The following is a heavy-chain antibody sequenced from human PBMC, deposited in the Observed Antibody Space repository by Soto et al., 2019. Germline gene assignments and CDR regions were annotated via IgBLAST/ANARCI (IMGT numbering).Heavy chain of an antibody. CDR1: GYSVSSGDYY. Sequence: PSETLSLTCTVSGYSVSSGDYYWTWIRQPPGKGLEWVGHIYFSGRTNYIPSLESRVTISLDTSKNQFSLKLTSVTAADTAVYYCARVPIDTYMIYWSDPWGQGTLVTVSS. D-gene: IGHD3-16*01. V-gene: IGHV4-61*08. J-gene: IGHJ5*02. CDR3: ARVPIDTYMIYWSDP. CDR2: IYFSGRT.